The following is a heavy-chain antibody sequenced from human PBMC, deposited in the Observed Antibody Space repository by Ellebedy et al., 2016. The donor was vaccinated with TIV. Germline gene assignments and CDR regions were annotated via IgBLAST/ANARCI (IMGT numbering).Heavy chain of an antibody. V-gene: IGHV1-18*01. D-gene: IGHD4-17*01. J-gene: IGHJ6*02. Sequence: AASVKVSCKASGYTFTSYGISWVRQAPGQGLEWMGWISAYNGNTNYAQKLQGRVTMTTDTSTSTAYMELRSLRSDDTAVYYCATDYCDYDYYYYVMDVWGQGTTVTVSS. CDR2: ISAYNGNT. CDR1: GYTFTSYG. CDR3: ATDYCDYDYYYYVMDV.